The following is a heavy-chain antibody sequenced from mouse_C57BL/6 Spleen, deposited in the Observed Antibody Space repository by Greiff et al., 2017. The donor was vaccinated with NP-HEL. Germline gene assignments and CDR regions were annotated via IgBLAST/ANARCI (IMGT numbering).Heavy chain of an antibody. J-gene: IGHJ1*03. CDR2: IWSGGST. CDR1: GFSLTSYG. CDR3: ARNSLYYYGSSPAYFDV. D-gene: IGHD1-1*01. Sequence: QVQLKESGPGLVQPSQSLSITCTVSGFSLTSYGVHWVRQSPGKGLEWLGVIWSGGSTDYNAAFISRLSISKDNSKSQVFFKMNSLQADDTAIYYCARNSLYYYGSSPAYFDVWGTGTTVTVSS. V-gene: IGHV2-2*01.